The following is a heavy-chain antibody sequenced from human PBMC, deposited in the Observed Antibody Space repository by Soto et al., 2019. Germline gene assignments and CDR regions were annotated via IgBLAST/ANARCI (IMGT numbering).Heavy chain of an antibody. V-gene: IGHV4-30-2*01. J-gene: IGHJ5*02. CDR2: IYHSGST. CDR1: GGSISSGGYS. CDR3: AADRRPTDQYKWVDP. D-gene: IGHD1-1*01. Sequence: SETLSLTCAVSGGSISSGGYSWNWIRQPPGKGLEWIGEIYHSGSTNYNPSLTSRVTISVDPSKNQFSLKLSSVTAADTAMYYCAADRRPTDQYKWVDPWGQGTLVTVSS.